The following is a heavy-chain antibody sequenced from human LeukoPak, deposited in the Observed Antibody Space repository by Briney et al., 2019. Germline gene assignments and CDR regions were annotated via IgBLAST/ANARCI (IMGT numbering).Heavy chain of an antibody. Sequence: PSETLSLTCAVYGGSFSGYYWSWIRQPPGKGLEWIGEINHSGSTNYNPSLKSRVTISVDTSKNQFSLKLSSVTAADTAVYYCAREVMGSPGDGYNSSPLDYWGQGTLVTVSS. V-gene: IGHV4-34*01. D-gene: IGHD5-24*01. CDR2: INHSGST. CDR1: GGSFSGYY. J-gene: IGHJ4*02. CDR3: AREVMGSPGDGYNSSPLDY.